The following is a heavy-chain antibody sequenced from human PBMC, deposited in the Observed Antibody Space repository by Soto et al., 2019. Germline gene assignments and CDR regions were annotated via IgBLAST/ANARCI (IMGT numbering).Heavy chain of an antibody. D-gene: IGHD2-2*01. V-gene: IGHV3-33*01. Sequence: QVQLVESGGGVVQPGRSLRLSCAASGFTFSSYGMHWVRQAPGKGLGWGAVIWYDGSNKYNADSVKGRFTISRDNSKNTLYLQMNSLRAEDTAVYYCASLDCSSTSCPNYYYYGMDVWGQGTTVTVSS. CDR2: IWYDGSNK. CDR1: GFTFSSYG. CDR3: ASLDCSSTSCPNYYYYGMDV. J-gene: IGHJ6*02.